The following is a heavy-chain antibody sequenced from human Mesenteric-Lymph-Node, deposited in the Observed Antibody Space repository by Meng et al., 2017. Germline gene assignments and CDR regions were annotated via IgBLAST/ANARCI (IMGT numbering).Heavy chain of an antibody. CDR3: ARRRGGSGRDC. CDR1: GGSISRNGYY. D-gene: IGHD3-10*01. CDR2: IYHSGST. Sequence: QLQLQESGPGLVKPSETLSLTCTVSGGSISRNGYYWDWVRQPPGKGLEWIGAIYHSGSTSYNPSLQSRVTMFVDTSKNQFSLMLTSVTATDTAVYYCARRRGGSGRDCWGQGTLVTASS. J-gene: IGHJ4*02. V-gene: IGHV4-39*01.